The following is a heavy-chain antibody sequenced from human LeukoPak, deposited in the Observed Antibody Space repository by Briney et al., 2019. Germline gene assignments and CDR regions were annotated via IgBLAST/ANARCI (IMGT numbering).Heavy chain of an antibody. J-gene: IGHJ3*02. V-gene: IGHV3-30*18. CDR1: GFTFSSYG. D-gene: IGHD6-19*01. CDR3: AKVMRPVAGNDAFDI. CDR2: ISYDGSNK. Sequence: GRSLRLSCAASGFTFSSYGMHWVRQAPGKGLEWVAVISYDGSNKYYADSVKGRFTISRDNSKNTLYLQMNSLRAEDTAVYYCAKVMRPVAGNDAFDIWGQGTMVTVSS.